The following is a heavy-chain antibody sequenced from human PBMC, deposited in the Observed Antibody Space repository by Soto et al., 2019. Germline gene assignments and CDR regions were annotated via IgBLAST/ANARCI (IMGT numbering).Heavy chain of an antibody. V-gene: IGHV5-51*01. CDR3: ARHVHNYYDGMDV. CDR1: GYSFTSYW. J-gene: IGHJ6*02. Sequence: GESLKLSCKGSGYSFTSYWIGWVRQMPGKGLEWMGIIYPGDSDTRYSPSFQGQVTISADKSISTAYLQWSSLKASDTAMYYCARHVHNYYDGMDVWGQGTTVTVSS. CDR2: IYPGDSDT.